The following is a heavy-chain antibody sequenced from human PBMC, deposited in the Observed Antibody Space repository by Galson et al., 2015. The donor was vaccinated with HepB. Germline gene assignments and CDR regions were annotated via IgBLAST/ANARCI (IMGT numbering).Heavy chain of an antibody. J-gene: IGHJ4*02. CDR1: GYTLTELS. Sequence: SVKVSCKVSGYTLTELSMHWVRQAPGKGLEWMGGFDPEDGETFLAQKFQGRVTITEDTSTDTAYMERSSLRSEDTAVYYCATPSSRHFDSSAYYGLFDNWGQGILVTVSS. CDR3: ATPSSRHFDSSAYYGLFDN. V-gene: IGHV1-24*01. D-gene: IGHD3-22*01. CDR2: FDPEDGET.